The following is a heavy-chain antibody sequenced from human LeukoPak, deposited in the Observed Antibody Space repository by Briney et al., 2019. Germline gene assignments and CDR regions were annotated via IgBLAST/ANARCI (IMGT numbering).Heavy chain of an antibody. D-gene: IGHD5-24*01. J-gene: IGHJ4*02. CDR2: ISDEGSHT. Sequence: PLGSLRLSCAASGFTFSSYWMHWVRQAPGKGLVWVSRISDEGSHTFYADSVKGRFAMSRDNAKNTLYLQMNSLRAEDTAVYYCARVTGGYNLVDYWGQGTLVTVSS. V-gene: IGHV3-74*01. CDR3: ARVTGGYNLVDY. CDR1: GFTFSSYW.